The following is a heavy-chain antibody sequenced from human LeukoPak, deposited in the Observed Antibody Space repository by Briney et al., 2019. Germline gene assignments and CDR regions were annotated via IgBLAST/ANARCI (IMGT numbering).Heavy chain of an antibody. CDR3: AKGKDC. CDR1: GFTFSSFG. J-gene: IGHJ4*02. V-gene: IGHV3-33*03. Sequence: GGSLRLSCEASGFTFSSFGMHWVRQAPGKGLEWVAVKGRFTISRDNSKNTLYLQMNSLRADDTAVYYCAKGKDCWGQGTLVTVSS.